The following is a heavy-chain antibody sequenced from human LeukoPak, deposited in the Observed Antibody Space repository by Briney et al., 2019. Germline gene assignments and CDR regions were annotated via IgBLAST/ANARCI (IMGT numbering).Heavy chain of an antibody. CDR3: ARVPRSYYYYYYMDV. Sequence: SETLSLTCNVSGGSISSYHWSWVRQPPGKGLEWIGYIDYSGSSNYNPSLKSRVTISVDTSKNQFSLKLSSVTAADTAVYYCARVPRSYYYYYYMDVWGKGTTVTVSS. V-gene: IGHV4-59*01. CDR1: GGSISSYH. J-gene: IGHJ6*03. CDR2: IDYSGSS.